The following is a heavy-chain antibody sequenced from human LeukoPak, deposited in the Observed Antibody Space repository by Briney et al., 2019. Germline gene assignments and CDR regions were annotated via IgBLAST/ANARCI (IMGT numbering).Heavy chain of an antibody. Sequence: SETLSLTRTVSGGSISSGSYYWSWIRQPAGKGLEWIGRIYTSGSTNYNPSLKSRVTISVDTSKNQFSLKLSSVTAADTAVYYCARIFDFWSANAFDPWGQGTLVTVSS. CDR2: IYTSGST. CDR1: GGSISSGSYY. CDR3: ARIFDFWSANAFDP. J-gene: IGHJ5*02. V-gene: IGHV4-61*02. D-gene: IGHD3-3*01.